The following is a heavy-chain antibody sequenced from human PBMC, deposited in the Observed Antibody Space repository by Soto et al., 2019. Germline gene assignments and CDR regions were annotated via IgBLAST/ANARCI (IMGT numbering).Heavy chain of an antibody. CDR3: ARVSGIYYYGMDV. CDR2: INHSGST. V-gene: IGHV4-34*01. D-gene: IGHD3-10*01. CDR1: GWSFSGYY. J-gene: IGHJ6*02. Sequence: SETLSLSCAVYGWSFSGYYWSWIRQPPGKGLEWIGEINHSGSTNYNPSLKSRVTISVDTSKNQFSLKLSSVTAADTAVYYCARVSGIYYYGMDVWGQGTTVTVSS.